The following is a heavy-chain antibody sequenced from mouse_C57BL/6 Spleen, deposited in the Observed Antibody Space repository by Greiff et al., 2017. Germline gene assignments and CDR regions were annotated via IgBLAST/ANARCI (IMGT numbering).Heavy chain of an antibody. CDR1: GYTFTDYN. D-gene: IGHD1-1*01. CDR3: SRRDYGRERGAMDY. V-gene: IGHV1-22*01. J-gene: IGHJ4*01. CDR2: INPNNGGT. Sequence: VQLQQSGPELVKPGASVKMSCKASGYTFTDYNMHWVKQSHGKSLEWIGYINPNNGGTSSNQKFKGKATLTVNNSSSTAYMGLRSLTSEDSAVYYYSRRDYGRERGAMDYWGQGTSVTVSS.